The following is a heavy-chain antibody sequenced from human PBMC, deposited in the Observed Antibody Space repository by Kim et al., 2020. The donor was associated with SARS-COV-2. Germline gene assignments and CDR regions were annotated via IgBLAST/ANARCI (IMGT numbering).Heavy chain of an antibody. V-gene: IGHV1-18*01. D-gene: IGHD3-22*01. CDR3: ARDSDSSGYYDVKRVDY. J-gene: IGHJ4*02. CDR1: GYTFTSYG. CDR2: ISAYNGNT. Sequence: ASVKVSCKASGYTFTSYGISWVRQAPGQGLEWMGWISAYNGNTNYAQKLQGRVTMTTDTSTSTAYMELRSLRSDDTAVYYCARDSDSSGYYDVKRVDYWGQGTLVTVSS.